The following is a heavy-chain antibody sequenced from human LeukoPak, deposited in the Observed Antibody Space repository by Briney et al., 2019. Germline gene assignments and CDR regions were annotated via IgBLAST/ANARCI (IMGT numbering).Heavy chain of an antibody. J-gene: IGHJ6*02. CDR2: INSDGSTT. CDR3: GRGNYYAMDV. CDR1: GFTFSSHW. Sequence: GGSLRLSCAASGFTFSSHWMHWARQAPGKGLVWISRINSDGSTTSYVDSVKGRFTISRDSAKNTLFLQMNTLRADDTAVYYCGRGNYYAMDVWGQGTTVTVSS. V-gene: IGHV3-74*01.